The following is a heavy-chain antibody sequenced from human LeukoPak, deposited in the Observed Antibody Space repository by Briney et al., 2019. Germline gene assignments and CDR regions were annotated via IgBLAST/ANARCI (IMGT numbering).Heavy chain of an antibody. Sequence: GGSLRLSFEAFGFTFSSYGMHWFRQAPGKGRDGLAFIGYDGSNKCYADSVKGRFTISRDNSKNTLYLQMNSLRAEDTAVYYCANPRGYDILTGYRSPFYWGQGTLVTVSS. CDR1: GFTFSSYG. CDR2: IGYDGSNK. D-gene: IGHD3-9*01. CDR3: ANPRGYDILTGYRSPFY. V-gene: IGHV3-30*02. J-gene: IGHJ4*02.